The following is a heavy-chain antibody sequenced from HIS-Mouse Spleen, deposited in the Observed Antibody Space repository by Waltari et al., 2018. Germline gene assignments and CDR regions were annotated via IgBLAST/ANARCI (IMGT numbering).Heavy chain of an antibody. Sequence: QVQLQQWGAGLLKPSETLSLTCAVYGGSFRGYYWSWIRQPPGTGLEWIGEINHSGSTNYNPSLKSRVTISVDTSKNQFSLKLSSVTAADTAVYYCARVRTGDPSYWYFDLWGRGTLVTVSS. J-gene: IGHJ2*01. CDR1: GGSFRGYY. CDR3: ARVRTGDPSYWYFDL. V-gene: IGHV4-34*01. D-gene: IGHD7-27*01. CDR2: INHSGST.